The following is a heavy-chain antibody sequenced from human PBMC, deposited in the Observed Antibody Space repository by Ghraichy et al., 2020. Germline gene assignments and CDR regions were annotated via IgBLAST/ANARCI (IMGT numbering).Heavy chain of an antibody. V-gene: IGHV4-34*01. CDR2: INHSGST. D-gene: IGHD3-3*01. CDR3: ARVHHGITIFGVVVGLNWFDP. Sequence: EALNISCAVYGGSFSGYYWSWIRQPPGKGLEWIGEINHSGSTNYNPSLKSRVTISVDTSKNQFSLKLSSVTAADTAVYYCARVHHGITIFGVVVGLNWFDPWGQGTLVTVSS. J-gene: IGHJ5*02. CDR1: GGSFSGYY.